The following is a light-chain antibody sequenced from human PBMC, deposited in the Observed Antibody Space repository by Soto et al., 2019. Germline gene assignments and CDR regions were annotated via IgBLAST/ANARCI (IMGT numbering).Light chain of an antibody. CDR3: SSYTSSSTRV. CDR1: SSDVGGYNY. CDR2: EVS. J-gene: IGLJ3*02. Sequence: QSALTQPASVSGSPGQSITISCTGTSSDVGGYNYVSWYQQHPGKAPKLMIYEVSNRPSGLSNRFSGSKSGNTASLTISGLQAEDEADYYCSSYTSSSTRVFGGGTKLPVL. V-gene: IGLV2-14*01.